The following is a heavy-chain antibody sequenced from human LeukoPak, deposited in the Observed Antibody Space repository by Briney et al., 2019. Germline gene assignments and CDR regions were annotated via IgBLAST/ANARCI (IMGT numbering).Heavy chain of an antibody. CDR2: IKSNLDDGTT. CDR1: GLTFTNAW. CDR3: TTGGGNFYARHVDY. J-gene: IGHJ4*02. Sequence: PGSSLRLSCVASGLTFTNAWMTWVRQAPGKGLEWVGRIKSNLDDGTTDYAPAVKDRFTISRDDSKNTLYLQMNSLKTEDTGMIFCTTGGGNFYARHVDYWGQGTLVTVSS. V-gene: IGHV3-15*01. D-gene: IGHD2/OR15-2a*01.